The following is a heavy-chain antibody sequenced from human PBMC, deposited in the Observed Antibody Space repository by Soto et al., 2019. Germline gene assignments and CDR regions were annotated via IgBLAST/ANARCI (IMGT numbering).Heavy chain of an antibody. D-gene: IGHD6-19*01. Sequence: EVQLVESGGGLVQPGGSLRLSWAASGFTVSSNYMSWVRQAPGKGLEWVSVIFTGGSTYYADSVKGRFTISRHSSMNTVYLQMDSLRAEDTAVYYCARDRQSSGWLDAFDICGQGTMVTVSS. V-gene: IGHV3-53*04. CDR3: ARDRQSSGWLDAFDI. J-gene: IGHJ3*02. CDR1: GFTVSSNY. CDR2: IFTGGST.